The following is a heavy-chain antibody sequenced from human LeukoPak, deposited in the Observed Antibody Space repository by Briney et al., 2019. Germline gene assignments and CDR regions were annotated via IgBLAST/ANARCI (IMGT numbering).Heavy chain of an antibody. J-gene: IGHJ4*02. D-gene: IGHD5-18*01. V-gene: IGHV3-23*01. CDR2: ISGSGGST. CDR3: AKDLEKGYSYGYVDY. Sequence: GGSLRLSCAASGFTFSSYAMSWVRQAPGKGLEWVSAISGSGGSTYYAGSGKGRFTISRDNSKNTLYLQMNSLRAEDTAVYYCAKDLEKGYSYGYVDYWGQGTLVTVCS. CDR1: GFTFSSYA.